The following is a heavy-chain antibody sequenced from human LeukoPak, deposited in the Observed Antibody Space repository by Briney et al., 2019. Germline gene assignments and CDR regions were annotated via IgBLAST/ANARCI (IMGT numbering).Heavy chain of an antibody. D-gene: IGHD3-10*01. CDR2: IQYDGSNQ. V-gene: IGHV3-30*02. J-gene: IGHJ4*02. Sequence: GRSLRLSCAASGFTFSSYGMHWDSQPPGKGLEWVAFIQYDGSNQYYADSVKGRFTISRDNSKNTLSLQMNSLRAEDTAVYFCSDLPTQGRVDYWGQGTLVTVSS. CDR1: GFTFSSYG. CDR3: SDLPTQGRVDY.